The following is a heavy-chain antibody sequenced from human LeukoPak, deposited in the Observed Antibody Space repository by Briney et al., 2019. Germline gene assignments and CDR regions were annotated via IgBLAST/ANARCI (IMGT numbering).Heavy chain of an antibody. Sequence: GGSLRLSCAASGFTFSNAWMSWVRQAPGKGLEWVGRIKSKTDGGTTDYAAPVKGRFTISRDDSKNTLYLQMNSLKTEDTAVYYCTTGRIQLWSPLDYWGQGTLVTVSS. V-gene: IGHV3-15*01. J-gene: IGHJ4*02. CDR1: GFTFSNAW. D-gene: IGHD5-18*01. CDR2: IKSKTDGGTT. CDR3: TTGRIQLWSPLDY.